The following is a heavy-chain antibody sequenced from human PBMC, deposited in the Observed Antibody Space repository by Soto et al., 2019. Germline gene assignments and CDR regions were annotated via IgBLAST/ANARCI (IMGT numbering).Heavy chain of an antibody. J-gene: IGHJ4*02. CDR3: SIWASSWSQY. V-gene: IGHV5-10-1*01. CDR1: GYSFSSYW. Sequence: GESLKISCKGSGYSFSSYWISWVRQMPGKGLEWMGRIDPSDSFTNYSPSFQGHVTMSVDKSISTAYLQWSSLKASDTAMYYCSIWASSWSQYWGQGTLVTVSS. CDR2: IDPSDSFT. D-gene: IGHD6-13*01.